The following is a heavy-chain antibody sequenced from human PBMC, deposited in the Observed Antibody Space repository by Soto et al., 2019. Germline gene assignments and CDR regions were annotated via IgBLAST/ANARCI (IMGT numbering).Heavy chain of an antibody. J-gene: IGHJ4*02. D-gene: IGHD6-19*01. CDR1: GYSISSGYY. CDR3: ARSSSGWYYFDY. V-gene: IGHV4-38-2*01. Sequence: PSATLSLTCAVSGYSISSGYYWGWIRQPPGKGLEWIGSIYHSGSTYYNPSLKSRVTISVDTSKNQFSLKLSSVTAADTAVYYCARSSSGWYYFDYWGQGTLVTVSS. CDR2: IYHSGST.